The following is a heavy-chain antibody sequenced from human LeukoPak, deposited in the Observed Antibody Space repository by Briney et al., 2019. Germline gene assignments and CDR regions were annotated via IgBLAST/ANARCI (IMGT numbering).Heavy chain of an antibody. CDR1: GYTFTGHY. CDR3: ARDHCTSSGCYEYYYYGMDV. J-gene: IGHJ6*02. V-gene: IGHV1-2*02. D-gene: IGHD2-2*01. Sequence: ASVKVSCKASGYTFTGHYMHWVRQAPGQGLEYRGWINPNGGGTNSAQKFQGRVTMTRDTSVSTAYMELSRLRSDDTAVYYCARDHCTSSGCYEYYYYGMDVWGQGTTVTVSS. CDR2: INPNGGGT.